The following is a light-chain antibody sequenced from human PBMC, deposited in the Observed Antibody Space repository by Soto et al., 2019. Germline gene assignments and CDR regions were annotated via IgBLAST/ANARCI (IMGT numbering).Light chain of an antibody. V-gene: IGKV3-20*01. J-gene: IGKJ1*01. CDR1: QSASSSY. CDR3: QQYST. Sequence: EIVLTQSPGTLSLSPGERATLSCRASQSASSSYLAWYQQKPGQAPRLLIYGASSRATGIPDRFSGSGSGTDFTLTISRLEPKDFAVYYCQQYSTFGQGTKVDIK. CDR2: GAS.